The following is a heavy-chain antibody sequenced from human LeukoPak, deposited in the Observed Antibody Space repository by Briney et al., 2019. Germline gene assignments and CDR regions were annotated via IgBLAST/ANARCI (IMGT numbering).Heavy chain of an antibody. CDR3: ERLGKHPYDAFDI. CDR1: GGSISSYY. J-gene: IGHJ3*02. CDR2: IYTSGST. D-gene: IGHD1-26*01. V-gene: IGHV4-4*09. Sequence: PSENLSLTCTVSGGSISSYYWSWLRQPPGKGLEWIGYIYTSGSTNYNPSLKSRVTISVDTSKNQFSLKLSFVTAADTAVYYCERLGKHPYDAFDIWGQGTMVTVSS.